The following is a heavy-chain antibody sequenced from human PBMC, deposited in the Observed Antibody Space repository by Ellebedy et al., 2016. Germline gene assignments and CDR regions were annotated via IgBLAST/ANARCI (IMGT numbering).Heavy chain of an antibody. Sequence: SETLSLXXTVSGYSISSGYYWGWIRQPPGKGLEWIGSIYHSGSTYYNPSLKSRVTISVDTSKNQFSLKLSSVTAADTAVYYCARASGGSYFGYWGQGTLVTVSS. CDR2: IYHSGST. D-gene: IGHD6-19*01. CDR3: ARASGGSYFGY. CDR1: GYSISSGYY. J-gene: IGHJ4*02. V-gene: IGHV4-38-2*02.